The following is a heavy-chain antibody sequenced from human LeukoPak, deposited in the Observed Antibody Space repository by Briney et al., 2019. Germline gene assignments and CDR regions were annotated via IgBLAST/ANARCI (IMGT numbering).Heavy chain of an antibody. CDR3: VRDSGGDAYNDYFDS. Sequence: GGSLRLSCAASGFSFNTYAMHWARKAPGKGLEYVSAISSNGDSTYYANSVKGRFTISRDNSKKTLFLQMGSLRAEDMAVYYCVRDSGGDAYNDYFDSWGQGTLVTVSS. J-gene: IGHJ4*02. V-gene: IGHV3-64*01. CDR2: ISSNGDST. CDR1: GFSFNTYA. D-gene: IGHD5-24*01.